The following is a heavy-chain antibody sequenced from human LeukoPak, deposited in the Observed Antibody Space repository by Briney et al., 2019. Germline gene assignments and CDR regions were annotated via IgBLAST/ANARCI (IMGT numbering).Heavy chain of an antibody. D-gene: IGHD1-26*01. CDR2: INPNTGAT. J-gene: IGHJ4*02. Sequence: GASVKVSCKASGYTFADYYIHWVRQAPGQGLKWMGWINPNTGATTFAQAFQYRVTMTRDTSISTAYMELSRLRSDDAAVYYCASSKVGSTPGYFDDWGQGTQVTVSS. CDR1: GYTFADYY. CDR3: ASSKVGSTPGYFDD. V-gene: IGHV1-2*02.